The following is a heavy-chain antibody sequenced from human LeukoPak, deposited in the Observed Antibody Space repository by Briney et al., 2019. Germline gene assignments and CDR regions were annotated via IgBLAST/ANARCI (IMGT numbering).Heavy chain of an antibody. CDR3: AKDLNTAKIFRSYYYYGMDV. V-gene: IGHV3-30*18. D-gene: IGHD5-18*01. CDR2: ISYDGSNK. Sequence: GGSLRLSCAASGFIFSNYGMSWVRQAPGKGLEWVAVISYDGSNKYYADSVKGRFTISRDNSKNTLYLQMNSLRAEDTAVYYCAKDLNTAKIFRSYYYYGMDVWGQGTTVTVSS. J-gene: IGHJ6*02. CDR1: GFIFSNYG.